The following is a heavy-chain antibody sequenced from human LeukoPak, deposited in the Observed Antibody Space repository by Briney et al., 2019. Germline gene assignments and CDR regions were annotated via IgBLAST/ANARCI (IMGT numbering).Heavy chain of an antibody. CDR2: IYYSGST. D-gene: IGHD2-2*02. CDR3: ARGPRYCSSTSCYRPYYFDY. J-gene: IGHJ4*02. Sequence: SQTLSLTCTVSGGSISSGDYYWSWIRQPPGKGLEWIGYIYYSGSTYYNPSLKSRVTISVDTSKNQFSLKLRSVTAADTAVYYCARGPRYCSSTSCYRPYYFDYWGQGTLVTVSS. CDR1: GGSISSGDYY. V-gene: IGHV4-30-4*08.